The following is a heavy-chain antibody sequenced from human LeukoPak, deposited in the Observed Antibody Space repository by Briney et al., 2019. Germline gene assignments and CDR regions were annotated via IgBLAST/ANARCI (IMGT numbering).Heavy chain of an antibody. J-gene: IGHJ4*02. V-gene: IGHV3-23*01. CDR1: GFTFSSYA. CDR3: AKDQGGHSSGWYSPADY. CDR2: ISGSGGST. D-gene: IGHD6-13*01. Sequence: GGSLRLSCAASGFTFSSYAMSWVRQAPGKGLEWVSDISGSGGSTYYADSVKGRFTISRDNSKNTLYLQMNSLRAEDTAVYYCAKDQGGHSSGWYSPADYWGQGTLVTVSS.